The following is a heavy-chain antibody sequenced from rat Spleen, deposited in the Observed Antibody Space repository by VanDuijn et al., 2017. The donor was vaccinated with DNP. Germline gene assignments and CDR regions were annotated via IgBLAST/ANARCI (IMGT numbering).Heavy chain of an antibody. D-gene: IGHD1-11*01. CDR2: IWAGGGT. CDR3: ARHIGYGGYSDPYYYVMDA. V-gene: IGHV2-72*01. Sequence: QVQLKESGPGLVQPSETLSLTCTVSGFSLTSYHVSWVRQPPGKSLVWMGTIWAGGGTNYNSAVQSRLSISRDTSKSQVFLKMNSLQPEDTGTYYCARHIGYGGYSDPYYYVMDAWGQGASVTVSS. CDR1: GFSLTSYH. J-gene: IGHJ4*01.